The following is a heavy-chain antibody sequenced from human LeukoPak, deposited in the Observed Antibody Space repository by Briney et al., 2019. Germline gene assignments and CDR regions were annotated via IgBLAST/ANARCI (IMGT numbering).Heavy chain of an antibody. CDR3: ARTTRILGASLVDY. V-gene: IGHV3-23*01. Sequence: GGSLRLSCAASGFYFDYYAMSWVRQPPGQGLEWVSTISGSAITTFYADAVKGRFTISIDNSQNTLFLQMNSLRADDTAVYHCARTTRILGASLVDYWGQGIQVTVSS. CDR2: ISGSAITT. J-gene: IGHJ4*02. CDR1: GFYFDYYA. D-gene: IGHD1-26*01.